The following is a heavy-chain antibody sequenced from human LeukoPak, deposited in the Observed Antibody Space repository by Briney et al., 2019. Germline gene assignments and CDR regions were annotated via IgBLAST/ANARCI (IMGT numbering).Heavy chain of an antibody. CDR1: GYTFTGYY. J-gene: IGHJ4*02. CDR2: INPNSGGT. D-gene: IGHD3-10*01. V-gene: IGHV1-2*02. Sequence: GASVKASCKASGYTFTGYYMHWGREAPGPGLEWMGWINPNSGGTNYAQKFQGRVTMTRDTSISTAYMELSRLRSDDTAVYYCARWQRMVRGVNYTSRPKIDYWGQGTLVTVSS. CDR3: ARWQRMVRGVNYTSRPKIDY.